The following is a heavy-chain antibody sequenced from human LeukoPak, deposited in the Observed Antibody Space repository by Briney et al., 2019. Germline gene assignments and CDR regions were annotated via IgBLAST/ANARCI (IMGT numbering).Heavy chain of an antibody. CDR1: GYTLTELS. CDR2: FDPEDSET. J-gene: IGHJ4*02. D-gene: IGHD2-2*01. V-gene: IGHV1-24*01. CDR3: ATDPRGYCSSTSCAHY. Sequence: ASVKVSCKVSGYTLTELSMHWVRQAPGKGLEWMGGFDPEDSETIYAQKFQGRVTMTEDTSTDTAYMELSSLRSEDTAVYYCATDPRGYCSSTSCAHYWGQGTLVTVSS.